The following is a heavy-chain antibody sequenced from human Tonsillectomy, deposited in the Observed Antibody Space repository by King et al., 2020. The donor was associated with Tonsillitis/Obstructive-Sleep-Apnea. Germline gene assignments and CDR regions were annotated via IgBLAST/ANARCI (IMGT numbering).Heavy chain of an antibody. V-gene: IGHV3-9*01. Sequence: QLVQSGGGLVQPGRSLRLSCAASGFTFDDYAMHWVRQAPGKGLEWVSGISWNSGSIGYADSVKGRFTISRDNAKNSLYLQMNSLRAEDTALYYCAKGIKAYYYYCMDVWGKGTTVTVSS. CDR2: ISWNSGSI. J-gene: IGHJ6*03. CDR1: GFTFDDYA. CDR3: AKGIKAYYYYCMDV. D-gene: IGHD5-24*01.